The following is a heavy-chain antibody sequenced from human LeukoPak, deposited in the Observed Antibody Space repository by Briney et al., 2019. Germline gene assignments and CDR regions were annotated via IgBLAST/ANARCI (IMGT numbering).Heavy chain of an antibody. CDR3: ARQGQQLGEFDY. V-gene: IGHV1-2*02. Sequence: ASVKVSCKASGYTFTGYYMHWVRQAPGQGLEWVGLINPNSGDTNYAQKFQGRPTMTRDTSISTAYMELSRLRSDDTAVYYCARQGQQLGEFDYWGQGTLVTVSS. J-gene: IGHJ4*02. CDR2: INPNSGDT. D-gene: IGHD6-13*01. CDR1: GYTFTGYY.